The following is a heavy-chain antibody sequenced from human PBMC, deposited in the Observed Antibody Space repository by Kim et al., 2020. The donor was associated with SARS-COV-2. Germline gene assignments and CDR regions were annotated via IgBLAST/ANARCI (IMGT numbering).Heavy chain of an antibody. CDR3: AHRPRAAAGGNDAFDI. J-gene: IGHJ3*02. CDR1: GFSLSTSGVG. V-gene: IGHV2-5*02. D-gene: IGHD6-13*01. Sequence: SGPTLVNPTQTLTLTCTFSGFSLSTSGVGVGWIRQPPGKALEWLALIYWDDDKRYSPSLKSRLTITKDTSKNQVVLTMTNMDPVDTATYYCAHRPRAAAGGNDAFDIWGQGTMVTVSS. CDR2: IYWDDDK.